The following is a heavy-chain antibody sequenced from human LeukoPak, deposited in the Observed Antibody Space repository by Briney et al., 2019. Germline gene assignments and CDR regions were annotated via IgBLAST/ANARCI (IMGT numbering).Heavy chain of an antibody. J-gene: IGHJ6*02. CDR3: ARDSTIFGVVSGMDV. Sequence: GGSLRLSCAASGFTFSSYAMHWVRQAPGKGLEWVAVISYDGSNKYYADSVKGRFTISGDNSKNTLYLQMNSLRAEDTAVYYCARDSTIFGVVSGMDVWGQGTTVTVSS. CDR2: ISYDGSNK. CDR1: GFTFSSYA. V-gene: IGHV3-30-3*01. D-gene: IGHD3-3*01.